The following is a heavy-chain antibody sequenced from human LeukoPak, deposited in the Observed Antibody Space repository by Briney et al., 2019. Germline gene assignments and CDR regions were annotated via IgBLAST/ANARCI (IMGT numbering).Heavy chain of an antibody. CDR2: ITSGGTA. Sequence: GGSLRLSCAASGFTFSNSAMNWVRQAPGRGLEWVSAITSGGTALYPDSVKGRFTISRDNSKNTLYLQMDSLRAEDTAVYYCARDKAHAAADYWGQEPWSPSPQ. V-gene: IGHV3-23*01. CDR1: GFTFSNSA. CDR3: ARDKAHAAADY. J-gene: IGHJ4*01. D-gene: IGHD6-13*01.